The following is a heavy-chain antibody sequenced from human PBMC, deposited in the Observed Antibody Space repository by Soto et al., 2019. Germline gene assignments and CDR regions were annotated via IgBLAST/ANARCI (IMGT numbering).Heavy chain of an antibody. Sequence: QVQLVESGGGVVQPGASLRLSCVASGFRFSGFAMHWVRQAPGKGLEWVAVISFDGSEKFYVDSVKGRFSISRDDFHSTLLLQMDSLRLEDTGVYYCAGDLVCYVHLWDKSNYWGQGALLNVSS. CDR1: GFRFSGFA. V-gene: IGHV3-30*04. CDR3: AGDLVCYVHLWDKSNY. CDR2: ISFDGSEK. D-gene: IGHD3-3*02. J-gene: IGHJ4*02.